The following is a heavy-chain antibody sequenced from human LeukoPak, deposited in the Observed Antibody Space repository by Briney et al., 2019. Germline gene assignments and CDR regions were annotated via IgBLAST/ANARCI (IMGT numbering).Heavy chain of an antibody. Sequence: EASVKVSCKASGYTFTSYDINWVRQATGQGLEWMGWMNPNSGNTGYAQKFQGRVTMTRNTSISTAYMELSSLRSEDTAVYYCAIGVRGDRKVRGVIHWFDPWGQGTLVTVSS. CDR2: MNPNSGNT. J-gene: IGHJ5*02. D-gene: IGHD3-10*01. CDR3: AIGVRGDRKVRGVIHWFDP. V-gene: IGHV1-8*01. CDR1: GYTFTSYD.